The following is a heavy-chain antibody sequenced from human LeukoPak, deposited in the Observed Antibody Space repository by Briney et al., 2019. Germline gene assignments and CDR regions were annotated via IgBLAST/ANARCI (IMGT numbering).Heavy chain of an antibody. V-gene: IGHV3-21*01. Sequence: PGGSLSLSCAASGFTFSSYSMNWVRQSPGKGLECVSSISSSSSYIYYADSVKGRFSISRDNTKNSLYLQMNSLRAEDTAVYYCARDGPLFAWNSYYFDYWGQGTLVTVSS. J-gene: IGHJ4*02. CDR3: ARDGPLFAWNSYYFDY. CDR1: GFTFSSYS. CDR2: ISSSSSYI. D-gene: IGHD1-7*01.